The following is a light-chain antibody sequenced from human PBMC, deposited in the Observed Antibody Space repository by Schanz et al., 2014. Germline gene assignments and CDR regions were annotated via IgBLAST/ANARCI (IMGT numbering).Light chain of an antibody. CDR2: GVS. J-gene: IGKJ5*01. V-gene: IGKV3-20*01. CDR3: QQYGSPPAIT. CDR1: QSVSSTY. Sequence: ENVLTQSPGTLSLSPGERATLSCRASQSVSSTYLAWYQQKPGQAPRLLIYGVSSRATGIPDRFSGSGSGTDFTLTISRLEPEDFAVYYCQQYGSPPAITFGQGTRLEIK.